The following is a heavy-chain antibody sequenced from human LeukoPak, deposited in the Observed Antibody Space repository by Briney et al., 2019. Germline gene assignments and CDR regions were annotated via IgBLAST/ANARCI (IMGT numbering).Heavy chain of an antibody. CDR3: ARVTYYYDSSGYYSAFDI. J-gene: IGHJ3*02. CDR2: IFYTGST. Sequence: SETLSLTCAVSGDSISTTRYHWGWIRQPPGKGLEWMASIFYTGSTNYNPSLKSRVTISVDTSKNQFSLKLSSVTAADTAVYYCARVTYYYDSSGYYSAFDIWGQGTMVTVSS. CDR1: GDSISTTRYH. V-gene: IGHV4-39*07. D-gene: IGHD3-22*01.